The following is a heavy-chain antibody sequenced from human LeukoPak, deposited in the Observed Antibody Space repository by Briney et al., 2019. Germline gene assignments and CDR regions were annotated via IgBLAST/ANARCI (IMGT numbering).Heavy chain of an antibody. Sequence: GGSLRLSCTTSGFTVGDYAMSWVRQAPGKWLEWISFIRRKAHGGTTEYAASVKGRFSSSRDDSKSIASLQMNSLKTEDTAVYFCTRVTYYYDNSGYFHFDSWGQGSLVTVSS. J-gene: IGHJ4*02. CDR3: TRVTYYYDNSGYFHFDS. CDR2: IRRKAHGGTT. D-gene: IGHD3-22*01. V-gene: IGHV3-49*04. CDR1: GFTVGDYA.